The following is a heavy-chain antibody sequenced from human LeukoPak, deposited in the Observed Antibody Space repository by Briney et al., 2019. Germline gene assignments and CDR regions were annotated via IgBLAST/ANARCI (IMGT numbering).Heavy chain of an antibody. D-gene: IGHD1-26*01. V-gene: IGHV3-23*01. CDR3: ARGGSYLSAFDI. CDR1: GFTFSSYA. Sequence: GGSLRLSCAASGFTFSSYAMSWVRQAPGKGLEWVSTISGSAGSTYYADSVKGRFTISRDNSKNTLYLQINSLRAEDTAVYYCARGGSYLSAFDIWGQGTMVTVSS. J-gene: IGHJ3*02. CDR2: ISGSAGST.